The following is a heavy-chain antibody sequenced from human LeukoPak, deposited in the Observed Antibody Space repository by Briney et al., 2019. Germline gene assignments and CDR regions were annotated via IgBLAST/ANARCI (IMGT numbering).Heavy chain of an antibody. CDR1: GYTFTGYY. V-gene: IGHV1-2*02. J-gene: IGHJ5*02. CDR3: AREGITAAAFNWFDP. CDR2: INPNSGGT. Sequence: GASVKVSCKASGYTFTGYYMHWVRQAPGQGLEWMGWINPNSGGTNYAQKFQGRVTMTRDTSISTAYMELSRLRSDDTAVHYCAREGITAAAFNWFDPWGQGTLVTVSS. D-gene: IGHD6-13*01.